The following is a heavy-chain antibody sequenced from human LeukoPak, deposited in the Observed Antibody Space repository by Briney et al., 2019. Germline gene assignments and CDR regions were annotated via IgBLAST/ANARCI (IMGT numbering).Heavy chain of an antibody. J-gene: IGHJ6*03. Sequence: GGSLRLSCAVSGFTFSNYEMNWVRQAPGKGLEWVSYISSSDSTIYYADSVKGRFAISRDNAKNSLFLQLNSLRAEDTAVYYCARDSVYYYYYMDVWGKGTTVTVSS. CDR2: ISSSDSTI. CDR1: GFTFSNYE. V-gene: IGHV3-48*03. CDR3: ARDSVYYYYYMDV.